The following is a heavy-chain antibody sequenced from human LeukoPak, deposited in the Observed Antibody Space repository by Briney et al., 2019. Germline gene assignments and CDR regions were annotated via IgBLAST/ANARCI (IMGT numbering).Heavy chain of an antibody. J-gene: IGHJ4*02. CDR1: GFTFSSYG. CDR3: ASEVPYYYDSSGYDY. D-gene: IGHD3-22*01. CDR2: ISYDGSNK. Sequence: PGGSLRLSCAASGFTFSSYGMHWVRQAPGKGLEWVAVISYDGSNKYYADSVKGRFTISRDNSKNTLCLQMNSLRAEDTAVYYCASEVPYYYDSSGYDYWGQGTLVTVSS. V-gene: IGHV3-30*03.